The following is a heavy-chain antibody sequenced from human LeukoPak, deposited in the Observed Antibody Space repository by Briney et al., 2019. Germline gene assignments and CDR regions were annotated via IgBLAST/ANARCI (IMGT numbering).Heavy chain of an antibody. CDR3: AREVVIVPDYFYYGLDV. D-gene: IGHD2/OR15-2a*01. CDR1: GFTFSSYA. CDR2: ISHDGTNK. Sequence: GGSLRLSCAASGFTFSSYAMHWVRQAPGKGLEWVAVISHDGTNKYYADSVKGRFTISRDNAKSSLYLQMNSLRAEDTAVYYCAREVVIVPDYFYYGLDVWGQGTTVTVSS. V-gene: IGHV3-30*04. J-gene: IGHJ6*02.